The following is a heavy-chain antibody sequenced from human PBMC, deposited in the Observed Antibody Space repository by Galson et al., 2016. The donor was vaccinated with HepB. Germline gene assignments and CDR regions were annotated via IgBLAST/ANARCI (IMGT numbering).Heavy chain of an antibody. J-gene: IGHJ6*02. V-gene: IGHV3-23*01. CDR1: GFTFRSYA. CDR2: INSSGSNT. CDR3: ARGGYSDTWYDYYGMDV. Sequence: SLRLSCAASGFTFRSYAMSWVRQAPGKGLGWVSGINSSGSNTYYADSVKGRFTISRDNAKNTLYLQMNSLRVEDTAVYFCARGGYSDTWYDYYGMDVWGQGTTVTVSS. D-gene: IGHD1-26*01.